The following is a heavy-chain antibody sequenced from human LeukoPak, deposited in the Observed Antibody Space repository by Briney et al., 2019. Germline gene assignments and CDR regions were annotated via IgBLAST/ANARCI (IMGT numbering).Heavy chain of an antibody. J-gene: IGHJ4*02. CDR1: GYRFSDYY. CDR2: INPNSGYT. CDR3: ARVDYGNNPTSFDY. D-gene: IGHD3-16*01. V-gene: IGHV1-2*06. Sequence: ASVKVSCKASGYRFSDYYIHWVRQAHGQGIEWMGRINPNSGYTDYAQNFQGRVTMTRDTSINTIYMELSRLISADTAVYYCARVDYGNNPTSFDYWGQGTLVTVSS.